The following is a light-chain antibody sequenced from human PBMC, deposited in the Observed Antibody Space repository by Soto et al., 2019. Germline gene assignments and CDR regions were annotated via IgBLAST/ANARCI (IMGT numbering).Light chain of an antibody. J-gene: IGLJ1*01. V-gene: IGLV2-8*01. CDR2: EVS. Sequence: QSALTQPPSASGSPGQSVTISCTGTSSDVGGYNYVSWYQQHPGKAPKLMIYEVSKRPSGVPDRFSGSKSDNTASLTVSGLQVEDEADYYCSSYAGSNNFVFGTGTKVTVL. CDR1: SSDVGGYNY. CDR3: SSYAGSNNFV.